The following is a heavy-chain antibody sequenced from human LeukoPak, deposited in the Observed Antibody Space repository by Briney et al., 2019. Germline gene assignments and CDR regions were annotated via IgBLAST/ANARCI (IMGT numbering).Heavy chain of an antibody. V-gene: IGHV3-21*01. Sequence: GGSLRLSCAASGFTFSSYSMNWVRQAPGKGLEWVSSISSSSSYIYYADSVKGRFTISRDNAKNSLYLQMNSLRAEDTAVYYCARDFWSALLFDPWGQGTLVTLSS. J-gene: IGHJ5*02. CDR1: GFTFSSYS. D-gene: IGHD3-3*01. CDR2: ISSSSSYI. CDR3: ARDFWSALLFDP.